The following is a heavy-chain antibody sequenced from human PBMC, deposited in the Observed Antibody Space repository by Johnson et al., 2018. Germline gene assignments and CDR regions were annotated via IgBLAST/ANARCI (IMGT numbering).Heavy chain of an antibody. CDR2: ISYDGSNK. D-gene: IGHD6-13*01. CDR3: AGDYSSSLYGGDAFDI. V-gene: IGHV3-30-3*01. Sequence: QLLQSGGGVVQPGRSLRLSCAASGFTFRRYAMHWVRSAPGKGRGWVAVISYDGSNKYYAESVKGRFTISTDNSKNTLYLSINSLRAEDTAVYYCAGDYSSSLYGGDAFDIWGQGTMVTVSS. J-gene: IGHJ3*02. CDR1: GFTFRRYA.